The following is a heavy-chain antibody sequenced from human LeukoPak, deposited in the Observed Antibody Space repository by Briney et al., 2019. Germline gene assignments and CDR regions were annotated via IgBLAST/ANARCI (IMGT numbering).Heavy chain of an antibody. CDR3: ATIGGYMVWGVQNWFDP. Sequence: SETLSLTCTVSGGSISSGSYYWSWVRQPPGKGLEWIGSGSSHYNPSLKSRVTISVDTSRNHFSLTLSSVTAADTAVYYCATIGGYMVWGVQNWFDPWGQGTLVTVSS. V-gene: IGHV4-39*02. CDR1: GGSISSGSYY. D-gene: IGHD3-10*01. CDR2: GSS. J-gene: IGHJ5*02.